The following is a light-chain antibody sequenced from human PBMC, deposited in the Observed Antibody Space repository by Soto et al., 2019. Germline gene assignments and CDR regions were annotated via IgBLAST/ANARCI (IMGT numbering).Light chain of an antibody. CDR1: QSISNY. CDR2: AAS. CDR3: QQSYGTPLT. Sequence: DMEMTQSPSSLSASVGDRVTITCRASQSISNYLNWYQHKPGKVPKLLIYAASSWQSGVPTRFSGSGSGTDFTLTINSLQPEDFATYYCQQSYGTPLTVGGGTKIEIK. J-gene: IGKJ4*01. V-gene: IGKV1-39*01.